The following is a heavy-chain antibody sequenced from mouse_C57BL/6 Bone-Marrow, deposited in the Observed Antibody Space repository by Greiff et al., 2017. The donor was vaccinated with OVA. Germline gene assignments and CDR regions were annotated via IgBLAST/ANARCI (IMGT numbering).Heavy chain of an antibody. Sequence: EVKLVESGEGLVKPGGSLKLSCAASGFTFSSYAMSWVRQTPEKRLEWVAYISSGGDYIYYADTVKGRFTISRDNARNTLYLQMSSLKSEDTAMYYCTREDYHGSSYFYFDYWGQGTTLTVSS. CDR2: ISSGGDYI. D-gene: IGHD1-1*01. V-gene: IGHV5-9-1*02. J-gene: IGHJ2*01. CDR3: TREDYHGSSYFYFDY. CDR1: GFTFSSYA.